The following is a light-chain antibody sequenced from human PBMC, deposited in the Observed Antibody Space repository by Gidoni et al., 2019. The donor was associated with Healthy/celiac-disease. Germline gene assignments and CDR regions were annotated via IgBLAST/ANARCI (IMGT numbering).Light chain of an antibody. Sequence: DIVMTQTLDSLAVSLDERATINCKSSQCVLYSPNNRNYLAWYQQKPGQPPKLLIYWASTRESGVPDRFSGSGSGTDFILTISSLQSEDVAVYYCQQYYSSPRTFGRGTKVEIK. CDR2: WAS. CDR3: QQYYSSPRT. V-gene: IGKV4-1*01. CDR1: QCVLYSPNNRNY. J-gene: IGKJ4*02.